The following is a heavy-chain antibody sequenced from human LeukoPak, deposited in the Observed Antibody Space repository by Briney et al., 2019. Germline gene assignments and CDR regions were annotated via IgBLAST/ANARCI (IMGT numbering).Heavy chain of an antibody. CDR3: ARVYCTNGVCYKFDCFFDY. J-gene: IGHJ4*02. CDR1: GGSISRYY. V-gene: IGHV4-59*01. Sequence: PSETLSLTCTVSGGSISRYYWSWIRQPPGKGLEWIGYIYYSGSTNYNPSLKSRVTISVDTSKNQFSLKLSSVTAADTAVYYCARVYCTNGVCYKFDCFFDYWGQGTLVTVSS. CDR2: IYYSGST. D-gene: IGHD2-8*01.